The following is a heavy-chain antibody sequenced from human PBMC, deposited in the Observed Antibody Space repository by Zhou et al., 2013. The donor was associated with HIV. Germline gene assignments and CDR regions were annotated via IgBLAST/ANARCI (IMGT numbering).Heavy chain of an antibody. J-gene: IGHJ4*02. V-gene: IGHV4-38-2*01. D-gene: IGHD3-3*01. CDR2: IYHSGST. CDR3: ARIPGGYYYVDY. Sequence: QVQLQESGPGLVRPSETLSLTCAVSGYSISSGYYWGWIRQPPGKGLEWIGGIYHSGSTYSNPPLKSRVTISVDTSKNQFSLKLTSVAAADTAIYYCARIPGGYYYVDYWGQGTLVTVSS. CDR1: GYSISSGYY.